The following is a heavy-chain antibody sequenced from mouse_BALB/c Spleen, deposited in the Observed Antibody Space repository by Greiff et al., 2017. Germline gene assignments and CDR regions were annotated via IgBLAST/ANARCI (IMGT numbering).Heavy chain of an antibody. CDR2: IYPGSGNT. CDR3: ARRDYPYAMDY. J-gene: IGHJ4*01. D-gene: IGHD1-1*02. Sequence: QVQLQQSGAELVRPGTSVKISCKASGYAFTNYWLGWVKQRPGHGLEWIGDIYPGSGNTYYNEKFKGKATLTADKSSSTAYMQLSSLTSEDSAVYFCARRDYPYAMDYWGQGTSVTVSS. V-gene: IGHV1-63*01. CDR1: GYAFTNYW.